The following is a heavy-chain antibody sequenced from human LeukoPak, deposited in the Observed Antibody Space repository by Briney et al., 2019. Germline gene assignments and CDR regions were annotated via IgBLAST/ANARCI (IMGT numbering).Heavy chain of an antibody. CDR2: IKQDGSEK. V-gene: IGHV3-7*01. D-gene: IGHD6-13*01. CDR3: ARDYWQLAYAFDI. J-gene: IGHJ3*02. CDR1: GFTFSSYW. Sequence: GGSLRLSCAASGFTFSSYWMSWVRQAPGKGLEWVANIKQDGSEKYYVDSVKGRFTISRDNAKNSLYLQMNSLRAEDTAVYYCARDYWQLAYAFDIRGQGTMVTVSS.